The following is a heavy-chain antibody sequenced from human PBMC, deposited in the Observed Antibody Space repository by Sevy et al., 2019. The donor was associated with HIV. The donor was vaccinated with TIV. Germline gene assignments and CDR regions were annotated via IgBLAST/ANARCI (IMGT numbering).Heavy chain of an antibody. J-gene: IGHJ4*02. CDR1: GYRFTSYW. V-gene: IGHV5-51*01. Sequence: GESLKISCKASGYRFTSYWIAWVRQMPGKGLEWMGIIYPDDSDIRYSPSLQGQVTISVDKSISTAYLQCSSLKASDXXXXXXXXXXXDXXXYPQYYFDNWGQGTLVTVSS. CDR2: IYPDDSDI. CDR3: XXXXXDXXXYPQYYFDN.